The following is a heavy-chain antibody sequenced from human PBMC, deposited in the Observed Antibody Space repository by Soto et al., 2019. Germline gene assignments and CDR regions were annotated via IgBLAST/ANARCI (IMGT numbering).Heavy chain of an antibody. Sequence: GESLKISCMGSGYSYTSYWIGWVRQRPGRGLEWMGIINPADSETNYGPSFQGQVTISADRSTSTAFLQWSSLKASDTAMYYCVRRAEGRPGDGYYYVALDVWGQGTTVTVS. V-gene: IGHV5-51*01. CDR1: GYSYTSYW. D-gene: IGHD6-6*01. J-gene: IGHJ6*02. CDR2: INPADSET. CDR3: VRRAEGRPGDGYYYVALDV.